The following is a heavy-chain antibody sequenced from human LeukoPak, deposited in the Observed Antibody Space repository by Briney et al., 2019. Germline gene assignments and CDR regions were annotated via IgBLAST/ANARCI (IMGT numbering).Heavy chain of an antibody. CDR3: AKDPQGTYFDFWSGSTYSNYFDY. CDR1: GFTFSSYA. D-gene: IGHD3-3*01. V-gene: IGHV3-23*01. Sequence: GGSLRLSCAASGFTFSSYAMSWVRQAPGKGLEWVSAISGSGGRTYYADSVKGRFTISRDNSKNTLYLQMNSLRAEDTAIYYCAKDPQGTYFDFWSGSTYSNYFDYWGQGTLVTVSS. J-gene: IGHJ4*02. CDR2: ISGSGGRT.